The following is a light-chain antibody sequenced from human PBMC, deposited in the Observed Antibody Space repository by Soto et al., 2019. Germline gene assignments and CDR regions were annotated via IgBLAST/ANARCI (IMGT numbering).Light chain of an antibody. J-gene: IGKJ1*01. CDR2: GAS. Sequence: HTSGTPSVPSRERATLSCRASQSLSNNYLAWYQQKPGQAPRLVIYGASSRATGIPDRFSASGSGTDFTLTISRLEPEDFAVYFCQQYSSSPVRFAQGTKVDNK. CDR3: QQYSSSPVR. V-gene: IGKV3-20*01. CDR1: QSLSNNY.